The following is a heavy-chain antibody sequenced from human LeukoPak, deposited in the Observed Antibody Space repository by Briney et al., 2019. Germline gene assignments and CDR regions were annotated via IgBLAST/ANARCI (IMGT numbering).Heavy chain of an antibody. D-gene: IGHD3-22*01. V-gene: IGHV3-7*01. CDR2: IKTDGSEK. J-gene: IGHJ1*01. CDR1: GFTFDTYS. Sequence: GGSLRLSCVASGFTFDTYSMNWIRQAPGKGLQWVANIKTDGSEKYYVDSVKGRFTISRDNAKNSLYLQMNSLRAEDTAVYYCATYSSLNRREFQYWGQGTLLTVSS. CDR3: ATYSSLNRREFQY.